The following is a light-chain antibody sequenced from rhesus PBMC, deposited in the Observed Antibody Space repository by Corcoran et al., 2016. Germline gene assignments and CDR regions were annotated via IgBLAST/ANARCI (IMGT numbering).Light chain of an antibody. J-gene: IGKJ2*01. Sequence: QVILTQSPATLSLSPGERATLSCRTSQSVSSYLAWYQQKPGQAPRLLIYGASSRATGIPDRFSGSGSGTEFTLTISSLEPEDFAVYYCQKYSSSPPYSFGQGTKVEIK. CDR3: QKYSSSPPYS. V-gene: IGKV3-53*01. CDR2: GAS. CDR1: QSVSSY.